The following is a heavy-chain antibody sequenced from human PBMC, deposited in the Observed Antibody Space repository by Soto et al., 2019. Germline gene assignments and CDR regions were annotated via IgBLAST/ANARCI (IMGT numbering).Heavy chain of an antibody. Sequence: EVQLVESGGGLIQPGGSLRLSCAVSGFTVSNNYMSWVRQAPGKGLEGVSVIYSGGYTAYGDSVKGRFTISRDNSKNTLNPQRKTRGPTDAAVFYWAPHPGGGGYWGQGTLVTVSS. CDR1: GFTVSNNY. CDR2: IYSGGYT. CDR3: APHPGGGGY. D-gene: IGHD3-10*01. V-gene: IGHV3-53*01. J-gene: IGHJ4*02.